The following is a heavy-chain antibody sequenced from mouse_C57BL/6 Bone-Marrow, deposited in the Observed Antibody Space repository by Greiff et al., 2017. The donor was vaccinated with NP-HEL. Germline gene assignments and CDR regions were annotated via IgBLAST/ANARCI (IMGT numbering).Heavy chain of an antibody. D-gene: IGHD1-1*01. V-gene: IGHV1-81*01. J-gene: IGHJ3*01. CDR2: IYPRSGNT. CDR3: ARGSYYYGSSWFAY. CDR1: GYTFTSYG. Sequence: QVQLQQSGAELARPGASVKLSCKASGYTFTSYGISWVKQRTGQGLEWIGEIYPRSGNTYYNEKFKGKATLTADKSSSTAYMELRSLTSEDSAVYFCARGSYYYGSSWFAYWGQVTLVTVSA.